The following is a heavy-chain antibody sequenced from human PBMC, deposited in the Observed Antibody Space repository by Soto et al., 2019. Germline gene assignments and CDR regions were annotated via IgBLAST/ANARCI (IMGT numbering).Heavy chain of an antibody. V-gene: IGHV1-3*05. J-gene: IGHJ4*02. CDR2: INAGNGNT. CDR3: ARAPGGPGIAEY. CDR1: GYTFTSYA. Sequence: QVQLVQSGAEEKKPGASVKVSCKASGYTFTSYAMHWVRQAPGQRLEWMGWINAGNGNTKYSQKFQGRVTITRDTSASKAYMELGSLRSEDTAVYYCARAPGGPGIAEYWGQGTLVTVSS. D-gene: IGHD6-13*01.